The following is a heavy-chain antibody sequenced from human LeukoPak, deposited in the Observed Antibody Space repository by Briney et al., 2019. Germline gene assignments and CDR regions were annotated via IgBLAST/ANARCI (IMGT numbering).Heavy chain of an antibody. Sequence: SETLSLTCTVSGGSISSYYWSWIRQPAGKGLEWIGRIYTSGSTNYNPSLKSRVTMSVDTSKDQFSLKLSSVTAADTAVYYCARDRAAGMEGRDWFDPWGQGTLVTVSS. CDR3: ARDRAAGMEGRDWFDP. J-gene: IGHJ5*02. D-gene: IGHD6-13*01. V-gene: IGHV4-4*07. CDR1: GGSISSYY. CDR2: IYTSGST.